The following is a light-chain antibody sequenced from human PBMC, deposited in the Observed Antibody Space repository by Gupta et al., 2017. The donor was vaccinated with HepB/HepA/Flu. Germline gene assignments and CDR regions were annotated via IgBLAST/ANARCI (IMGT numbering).Light chain of an antibody. CDR1: SGSIASNY. V-gene: IGLV6-57*03. Sequence: NFMLTQPHSVSEPPGKTVTISCTRSSGSIASNYVQWYQQRPGSAPTTVIYEDNQRPSGGPARFSGCIDSSSNAASLTISGLKTEDEADYYWQSDDSSNHRVFGGGTRLTVL. CDR3: QSDDSSNHRV. CDR2: EDN. J-gene: IGLJ3*02.